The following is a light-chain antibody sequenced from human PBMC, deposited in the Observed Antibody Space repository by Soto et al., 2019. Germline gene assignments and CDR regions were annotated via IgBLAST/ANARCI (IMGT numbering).Light chain of an antibody. J-gene: IGLJ2*01. Sequence: QSALTQPPSASGSPGQSVTISCTGTSSDVGGYNYVSWYRQHPGKAPQLIIYDVNKRPSGVPDRFSGSKSGNTASLTVSGLQAEDEADYFCNSYTSTITLVVFGGGTKLTVL. V-gene: IGLV2-8*01. CDR1: SSDVGGYNY. CDR2: DVN. CDR3: NSYTSTITLVV.